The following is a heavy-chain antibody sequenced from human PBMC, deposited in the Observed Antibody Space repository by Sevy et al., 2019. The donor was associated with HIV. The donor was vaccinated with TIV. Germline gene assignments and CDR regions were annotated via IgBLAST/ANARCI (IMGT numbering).Heavy chain of an antibody. V-gene: IGHV3-9*01. J-gene: IGHJ4*02. CDR3: AKGSSGWSGGYFDY. D-gene: IGHD6-19*01. CDR1: GFTFDDYA. CDR2: ISWNSGSI. Sequence: GGSLRLSCAASGFTFDDYAMHWVRQAPGKGLEWVSGISWNSGSIGYADSVKGRFTISRDNAKNSLYLQMNSLRAEDTALYYCAKGSSGWSGGYFDYWGQGTLVTVPS.